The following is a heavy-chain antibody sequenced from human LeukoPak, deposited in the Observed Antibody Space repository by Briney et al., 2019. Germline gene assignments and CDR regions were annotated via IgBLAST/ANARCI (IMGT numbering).Heavy chain of an antibody. V-gene: IGHV3-23*01. CDR1: GFTFSSYA. CDR2: ISGSGGST. Sequence: GGSLRLYCAASGFTFSSYAMSWVRQAPGKGLEWVSAISGSGGSTYYADSVKGRFTISRDNSKNTLYLQMNSLRAEDTAVYYCATEQLWFGELLPHWGQGTLVTVSS. J-gene: IGHJ4*02. CDR3: ATEQLWFGELLPH. D-gene: IGHD3-10*01.